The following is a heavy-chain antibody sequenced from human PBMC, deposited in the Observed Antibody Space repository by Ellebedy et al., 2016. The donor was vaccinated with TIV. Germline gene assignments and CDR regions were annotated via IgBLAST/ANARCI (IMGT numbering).Heavy chain of an antibody. D-gene: IGHD1-26*01. V-gene: IGHV4-31*01. CDR1: GDSISRGGYY. Sequence: MPLETLSLTCTVSGDSISRGGYYWGWIRQHPGKGLEWIGSIYYSGETFSNPSLKSLATVSSEKSMNRFSLRLTSVTAADTAVYYCARLRVGASMPTDYWGPGTLVTVSS. CDR3: ARLRVGASMPTDY. J-gene: IGHJ4*01. CDR2: IYYSGET.